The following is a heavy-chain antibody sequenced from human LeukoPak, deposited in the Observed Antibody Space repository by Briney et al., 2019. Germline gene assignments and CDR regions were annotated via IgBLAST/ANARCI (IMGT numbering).Heavy chain of an antibody. CDR1: GFTFSSYW. Sequence: GESLRLSCADSGFTFSSYWMSWVRQATGKGLEWVANIKQDGSEKYYVDSVKGRFTISRDNAKNSLYLQMNSLRAEDTAVYYCARGAHWGQGTLVTVSS. CDR3: ARGAH. J-gene: IGHJ4*02. V-gene: IGHV3-7*04. CDR2: IKQDGSEK.